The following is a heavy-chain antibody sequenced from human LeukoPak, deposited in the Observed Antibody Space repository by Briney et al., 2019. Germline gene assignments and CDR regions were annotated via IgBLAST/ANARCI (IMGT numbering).Heavy chain of an antibody. CDR1: GGSISSGGYY. CDR3: ARENVLRYFMDV. Sequence: SETLSLTCTVSGGSISSGGYYWSWIRQPPGKGLEWIGYIYHSGSTYYNPSLKSRVTISVDRSKNQFSLKLSSVTAADTAVYYCARENVLRYFMDVWGQGTTVTVSS. D-gene: IGHD3-9*01. V-gene: IGHV4-30-2*01. J-gene: IGHJ6*02. CDR2: IYHSGST.